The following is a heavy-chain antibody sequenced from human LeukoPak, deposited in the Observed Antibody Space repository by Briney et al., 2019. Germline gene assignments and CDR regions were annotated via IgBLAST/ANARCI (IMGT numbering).Heavy chain of an antibody. Sequence: PSETLSLTCTVSGGSISSYYWSWIRQPAGKGLEWIGRVYTSGSTNYNPSLKSRVTISVDTSKNQFSLRLSSVTAADTAVYYCARHIRRPGIVPAAPHFDYWGQGTLVTVSS. CDR2: VYTSGST. J-gene: IGHJ4*02. CDR3: ARHIRRPGIVPAAPHFDY. D-gene: IGHD2-2*01. CDR1: GGSISSYY. V-gene: IGHV4-4*07.